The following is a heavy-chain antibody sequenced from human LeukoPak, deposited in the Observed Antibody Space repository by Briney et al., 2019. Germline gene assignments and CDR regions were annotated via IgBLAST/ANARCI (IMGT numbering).Heavy chain of an antibody. CDR1: GGSFSGYY. D-gene: IGHD5-12*01. V-gene: IGHV4-34*01. CDR3: ARGPWQSHLDA. CDR2: INHGGST. Sequence: SSETLSLTCAVYGGSFSGYYWSWIRQPPGKGLEWIGEINHGGSTNYNPSLKSRVTISVDTSKNQFSLKLSSVTAADTAVYYCARGPWQSHLDAWGQGTLVAVSS. J-gene: IGHJ5*02.